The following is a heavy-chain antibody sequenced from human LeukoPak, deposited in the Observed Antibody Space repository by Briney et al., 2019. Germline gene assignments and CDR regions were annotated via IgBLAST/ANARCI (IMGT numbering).Heavy chain of an antibody. Sequence: SETLSLTCTVSGSSMTTHSWGWIRQPPGKGLEWIGYIYTSGSTNYNPSLKSRVTISVDTSKNQFSLKLSSVTAADTAVYYCARGNGATSWFDPWGQGTLVTVSS. CDR1: GSSMTTHS. D-gene: IGHD1-26*01. CDR3: ARGNGATSWFDP. CDR2: IYTSGST. V-gene: IGHV4-4*09. J-gene: IGHJ5*02.